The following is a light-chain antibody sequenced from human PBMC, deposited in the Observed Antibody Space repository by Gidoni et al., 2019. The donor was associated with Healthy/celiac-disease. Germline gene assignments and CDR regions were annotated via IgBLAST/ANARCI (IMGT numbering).Light chain of an antibody. V-gene: IGLV2-23*01. J-gene: IGLJ2*01. CDR2: EGS. CDR1: SSDVVSYNL. CDR3: CSYAGSSTHVV. Sequence: QSALTQPAAVSGSPGQSITISCTGTSSDVVSYNLVSWYQQPPGKAPNLMIYEGSKRPSWVSNRFSGSKSVNTASLTISGLQAEDEADYYCCSYAGSSTHVVFGGGTKLTVL.